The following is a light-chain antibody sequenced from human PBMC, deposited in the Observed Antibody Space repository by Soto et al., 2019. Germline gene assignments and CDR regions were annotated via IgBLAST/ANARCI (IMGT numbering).Light chain of an antibody. CDR2: AAS. CDR3: QKYNSAPLT. J-gene: IGKJ4*01. V-gene: IGKV1-27*01. Sequence: DIPMTQSPSSLSVSLGDRVTITCRASQGIGVYLAWFQQKPGNAPKLLIYAASTLQSGVPSRFSGSGSGTDFTLTVSSLQPEDVATYYCQKYNSAPLTFGGGTRVEIK. CDR1: QGIGVY.